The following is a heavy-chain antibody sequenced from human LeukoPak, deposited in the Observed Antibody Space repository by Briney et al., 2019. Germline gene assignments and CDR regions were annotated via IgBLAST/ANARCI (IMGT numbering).Heavy chain of an antibody. J-gene: IGHJ4*02. D-gene: IGHD2-21*02. V-gene: IGHV4-30-4*01. CDR3: ASIVVVTAAIDY. Sequence: SQTLSLTCAVSGGSISSADYYWRWIRQSPGTGLEWIGFIYYSGSTYYNPSLKSRVTISVDTSKNQFSLKLRAVTAADTAVYYCASIVVVTAAIDYWGQGTLVTVSS. CDR2: IYYSGST. CDR1: GGSISSADYY.